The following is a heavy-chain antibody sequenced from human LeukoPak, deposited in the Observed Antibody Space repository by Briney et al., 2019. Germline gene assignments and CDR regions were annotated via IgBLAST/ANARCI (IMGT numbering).Heavy chain of an antibody. CDR2: IYSSGGT. CDR1: GGSISSYY. CDR3: AREIANCINGVCPPAGNFDY. D-gene: IGHD2-8*01. V-gene: IGHV4-4*07. J-gene: IGHJ4*02. Sequence: SETLSLTCTVSGGSISSYYWSWIRQSAGKGLEYLGRIYSSGGTNYKPSLKSRVTISVDKSKNQFSLKLSSVTAADTAVYYCAREIANCINGVCPPAGNFDYWGQGTLVTASS.